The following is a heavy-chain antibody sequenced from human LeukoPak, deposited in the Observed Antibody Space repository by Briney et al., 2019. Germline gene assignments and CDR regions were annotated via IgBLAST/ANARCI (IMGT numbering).Heavy chain of an antibody. V-gene: IGHV3-48*03. D-gene: IGHD6-13*01. Sequence: GGSLRLSCAASGFTFSSYEMNWVRQAPGKGLEWVSYISSSGSTIYYADSVKGRFTISRDNAKNSLYLQMNSLRAEDTAVYYCARDQRGKYSSSLYWGQGTLVTVSS. CDR3: ARDQRGKYSSSLY. CDR2: ISSSGSTI. CDR1: GFTFSSYE. J-gene: IGHJ4*02.